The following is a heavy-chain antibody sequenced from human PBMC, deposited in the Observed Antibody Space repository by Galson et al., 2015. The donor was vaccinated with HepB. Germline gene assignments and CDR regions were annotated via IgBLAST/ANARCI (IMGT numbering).Heavy chain of an antibody. J-gene: IGHJ4*02. CDR2: IWYDGRNK. CDR1: GFNFDDYY. CDR3: ARDVRYGDFYQRLDY. D-gene: IGHD4-17*01. V-gene: IGHV3-33*01. Sequence: SLRLSCAASGFNFDDYYFHWVRQAPGKGLEWVAVIWYDGRNKYYADSVKGRFTISRDNSKNTVYLHMSGLRVEDTAIYYCARDVRYGDFYQRLDYWGQGSLVTVSS.